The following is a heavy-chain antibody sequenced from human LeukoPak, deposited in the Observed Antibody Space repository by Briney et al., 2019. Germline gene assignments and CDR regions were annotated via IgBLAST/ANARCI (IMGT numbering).Heavy chain of an antibody. J-gene: IGHJ3*02. D-gene: IGHD3-22*01. Sequence: VASVKVSCKASGGTFSSYAISWVRQAPGQGLEWMGGIIPIFGTANYAQKFQGRVTITADESTSTAYMELSSLRSEDTAVYYCVNLPYYDSSGASDAFDIWGQGTMVTVSS. V-gene: IGHV1-69*13. CDR2: IIPIFGTA. CDR1: GGTFSSYA. CDR3: VNLPYYDSSGASDAFDI.